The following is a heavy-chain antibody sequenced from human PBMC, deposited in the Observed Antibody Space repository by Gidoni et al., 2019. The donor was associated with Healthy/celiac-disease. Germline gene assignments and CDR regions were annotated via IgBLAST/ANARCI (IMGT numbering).Heavy chain of an antibody. CDR1: GFTFSSYG. Sequence: QVQLVESGGGVVQPGRSLRLSCAASGFTFSSYGMHWVRQAPGKGLEWVAVISYDGSNKYYADSVKGRFTISRDNSKNTLYLQMNSLRAEDTAVYYCAKDAQLVTRYYFDYWGQGTLVTVSS. D-gene: IGHD6-13*01. CDR2: ISYDGSNK. CDR3: AKDAQLVTRYYFDY. J-gene: IGHJ4*02. V-gene: IGHV3-30*18.